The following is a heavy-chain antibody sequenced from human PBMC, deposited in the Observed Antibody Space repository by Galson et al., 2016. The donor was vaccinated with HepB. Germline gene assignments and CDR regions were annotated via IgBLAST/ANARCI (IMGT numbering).Heavy chain of an antibody. CDR2: IKKDGSET. V-gene: IGHV3-7*01. J-gene: IGHJ4*02. Sequence: SLRLSCAVSGFAFSTFWMTWVRLVPGEGLEYLANIKKDGSETHYADSVRGRSTISRDNAKNTLFLQMTNLRVEDTAVYYCAFGAWLDYWGQGTLVTVSS. CDR1: GFAFSTFW. CDR3: AFGAWLDY. D-gene: IGHD2-21*02.